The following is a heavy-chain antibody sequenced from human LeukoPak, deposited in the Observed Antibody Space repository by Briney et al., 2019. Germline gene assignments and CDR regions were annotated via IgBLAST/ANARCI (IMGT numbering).Heavy chain of an antibody. D-gene: IGHD2-15*01. V-gene: IGHV3-30*03. CDR1: EFAFDKYG. J-gene: IGHJ4*02. CDR2: ISYDGSRR. CDR3: ARVCIGCYSKDY. Sequence: GGSLRLSCAVSEFAFDKYGIHWVRQAPGQGLEWVAAISYDGSRRVYADSVKGRFTISRDNSKNTVYLQMNSLRAEDTAVYYCARVCIGCYSKDYWGQGTLVSVSS.